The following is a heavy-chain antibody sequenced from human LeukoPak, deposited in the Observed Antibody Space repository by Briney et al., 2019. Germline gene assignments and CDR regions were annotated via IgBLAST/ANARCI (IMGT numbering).Heavy chain of an antibody. J-gene: IGHJ4*02. CDR2: IYTSGST. D-gene: IGHD5-18*01. V-gene: IGHV4-61*02. CDR3: ARERTDTSMGY. Sequence: SETLSLTCTVSGGSISSGSYYWSWIRQPAGKGLEWIGRIYTSGSTNYNPSLKSRVTISVDTSKNQFSLKLSSVTAADTAVYFCARERTDTSMGYWGQGTLVTVSS. CDR1: GGSISSGSYY.